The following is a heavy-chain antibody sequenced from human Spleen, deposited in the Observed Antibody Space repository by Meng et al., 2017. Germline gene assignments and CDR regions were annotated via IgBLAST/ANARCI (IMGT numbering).Heavy chain of an antibody. J-gene: IGHJ4*02. CDR2: IYYSGST. CDR3: ARVETATTNPYFDY. CDR1: GGAISSGDYY. Sequence: QVQLQESGPGLVKPSQTLSLTCTVSGGAISSGDYYWSWIRQPPGRGLEWIGYIYYSGSTYYTPSLRSRVTISVDTSKNQFSLILTSVTAAGTAVYFCARVETATTNPYFDYWGQGTLVTVSS. D-gene: IGHD5-24*01. V-gene: IGHV4-30-4*01.